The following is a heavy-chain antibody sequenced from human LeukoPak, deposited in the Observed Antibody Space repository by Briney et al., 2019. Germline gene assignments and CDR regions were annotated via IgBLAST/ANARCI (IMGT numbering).Heavy chain of an antibody. CDR3: ARHVGNSGSGSYLTYFDY. V-gene: IGHV4-59*08. D-gene: IGHD3-10*01. CDR1: GGSISSYY. CDR2: IYYSGST. Sequence: SETLSLTCTVPGGSISSYYWSWIRQPPGKGLEWIGHIYYSGSTHYNPSLKSRVTISVDTSKNQFPLKLSSVTAADTAVYYCARHVGNSGSGSYLTYFDYWGQGTLVTVSS. J-gene: IGHJ4*02.